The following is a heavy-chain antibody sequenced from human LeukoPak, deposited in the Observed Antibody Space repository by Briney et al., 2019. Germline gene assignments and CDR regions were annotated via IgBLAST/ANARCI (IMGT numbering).Heavy chain of an antibody. CDR3: ARVTYDYVWGSYRTPFDY. CDR2: ISSSGSTI. CDR1: GFTFSSYW. D-gene: IGHD3-16*02. J-gene: IGHJ4*02. Sequence: GGSLRLSCAASGFTFSSYWMSWVRQAPGKGLEWVSYISSSGSTIYYADSVKGRFTISRDNAKNSLYLQMNSLRAEDTAVYYCARVTYDYVWGSYRTPFDYWRQGTLVTVSS. V-gene: IGHV3-48*04.